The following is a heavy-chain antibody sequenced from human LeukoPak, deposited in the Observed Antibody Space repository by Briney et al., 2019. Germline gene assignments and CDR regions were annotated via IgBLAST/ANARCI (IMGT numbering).Heavy chain of an antibody. CDR1: GFTFSSYS. CDR3: ARDFNLDFDY. V-gene: IGHV3-21*01. CDR2: ISGSSNYI. D-gene: IGHD1-20*01. Sequence: GGSLRLSCEASGFTFSSYSMHWVRQAPGKGLEWLSSISGSSNYIYYADSVKGRFTIFRDNAKNSLYLQMDSLRAEDTAVYYCARDFNLDFDYWGQGILVAVSS. J-gene: IGHJ4*02.